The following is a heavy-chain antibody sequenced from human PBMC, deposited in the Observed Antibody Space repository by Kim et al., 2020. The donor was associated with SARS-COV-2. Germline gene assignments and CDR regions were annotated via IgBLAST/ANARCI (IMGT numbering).Heavy chain of an antibody. D-gene: IGHD3-10*01. CDR3: ASDYYGSGVRAGY. CDR2: ISSSSSYI. V-gene: IGHV3-21*01. Sequence: GGSLRLSCAASGFTFSSYSMNWVRQAPGKGLEWVSSISSSSSYIYYADSVKGRFTISRDNAKKSLYLQMNSLRAEDTAVYYCASDYYGSGVRAGYWGQGTLVTVSS. J-gene: IGHJ4*02. CDR1: GFTFSSYS.